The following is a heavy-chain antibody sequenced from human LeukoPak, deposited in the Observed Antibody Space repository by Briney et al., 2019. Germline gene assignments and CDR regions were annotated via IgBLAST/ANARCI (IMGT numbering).Heavy chain of an antibody. CDR1: GGTFSSYA. CDR2: IIPILGIA. J-gene: IGHJ3*02. D-gene: IGHD1-20*01. V-gene: IGHV1-69*04. CDR3: ARGRGITGTTGAFDI. Sequence: SVKVSCKASGGTFSSYAISWVRQAPGQGLEWMGRIIPILGIANYEQKFQGRVTITADKSTSTAYMELSSLRSEDTAVYYCARGRGITGTTGAFDIWGQGTMVTVSS.